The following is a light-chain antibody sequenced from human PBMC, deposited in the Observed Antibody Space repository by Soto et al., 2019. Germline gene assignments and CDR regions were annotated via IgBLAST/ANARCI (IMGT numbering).Light chain of an antibody. CDR2: LTS. CDR1: QSVSPW. J-gene: IGKJ1*01. CDR3: QQYANFFRT. V-gene: IGKV1-5*03. Sequence: DFQMTQSPSTLSASIGDRITISCRASQSVSPWLAWYQQKPGKAPKLLMYLTSTLQSGVPSRFSGSGSGTEFTLTISGLQPDDFATYYCQQYANFFRTFGQGTKVEI.